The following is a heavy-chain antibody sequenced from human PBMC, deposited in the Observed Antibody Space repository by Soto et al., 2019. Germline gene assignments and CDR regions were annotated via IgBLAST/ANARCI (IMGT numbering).Heavy chain of an antibody. CDR3: AGDGSTYLDH. Sequence: QVQLVQSGPEVKKPGASVKLSCKASGYTFTGHYMCWVRQAPGQGLERMGIINPSGGSTNYAQKFKGRVTMPRDTSTSTVYMELTSLRSDDTAVYFCAGDGSTYLDHWGQGTLVTVSS. J-gene: IGHJ4*02. CDR1: GYTFTGHY. CDR2: INPSGGST. V-gene: IGHV1-46*01.